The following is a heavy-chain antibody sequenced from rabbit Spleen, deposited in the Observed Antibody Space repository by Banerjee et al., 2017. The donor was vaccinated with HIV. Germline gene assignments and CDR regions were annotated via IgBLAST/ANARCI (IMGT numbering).Heavy chain of an antibody. Sequence: QEQLEESGGDLVKPEGSLTLTCKASGLDFSSYGISWVRQAPGKGLEWIACSYAGSSTIYYASWAKGRFTVSKTSSTTVTLQMTSLTAADTATYFCARDGVGGSYFALWGQGTLVTVS. V-gene: IGHV1S45*01. CDR1: GLDFSSYG. J-gene: IGHJ4*01. CDR2: SYAGSSTI. CDR3: ARDGVGGSYFAL. D-gene: IGHD8-1*01.